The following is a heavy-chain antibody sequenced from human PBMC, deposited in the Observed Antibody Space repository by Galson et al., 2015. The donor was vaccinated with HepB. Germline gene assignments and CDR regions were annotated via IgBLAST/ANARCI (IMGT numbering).Heavy chain of an antibody. Sequence: TLSLTCTVSGGSISSGGYYWSWIRQHPGKGLEWIGYIYYSGSTYYNPSLKSRVTMSVDTSKNQFSLKLSSVTAADTAVYYCASTMVRGVITFLDGMDVWGQGTTVTVSS. D-gene: IGHD3-10*01. J-gene: IGHJ6*02. CDR1: GGSISSGGYY. V-gene: IGHV4-31*03. CDR3: ASTMVRGVITFLDGMDV. CDR2: IYYSGST.